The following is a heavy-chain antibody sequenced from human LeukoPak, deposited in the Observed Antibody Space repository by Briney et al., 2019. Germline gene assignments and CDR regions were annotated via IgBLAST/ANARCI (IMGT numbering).Heavy chain of an antibody. J-gene: IGHJ5*02. CDR1: GGTFSTYV. D-gene: IGHD3-16*01. Sequence: ASVKVSCKASGGTFSTYVITWVRQAPGQGLEWMGGIIPVFGTTNYAQKFHGRVTITTDESMSTAYIELSSLRSEDTAVYYCARCLGECQLVSWFDPWGQGTLVTVSS. CDR3: ARCLGECQLVSWFDP. V-gene: IGHV1-69*05. CDR2: IIPVFGTT.